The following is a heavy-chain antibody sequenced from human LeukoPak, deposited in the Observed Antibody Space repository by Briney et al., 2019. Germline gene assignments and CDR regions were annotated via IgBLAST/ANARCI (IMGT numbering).Heavy chain of an antibody. CDR2: INPSGGST. V-gene: IGHV1-46*01. CDR1: GYTFTSYY. Sequence: ASVKVSCKASGYTFTSYYMHWVRQAPGQGLEWMGIINPSGGSTSYAQKFQGRVTMTRDTSTSTVYMELSSLRSEDTAVYYCARDLAAAGTSTELLDYWGQGTLVTVSS. CDR3: ARDLAAAGTSTELLDY. J-gene: IGHJ4*02. D-gene: IGHD6-13*01.